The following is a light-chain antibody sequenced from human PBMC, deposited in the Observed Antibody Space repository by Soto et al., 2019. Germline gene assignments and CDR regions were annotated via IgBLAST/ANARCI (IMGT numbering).Light chain of an antibody. CDR3: LQYYDYPYT. J-gene: IGKJ2*01. CDR2: AAS. Sequence: DIQMTQSPSSLSAAVEDRVTITCRASQGIRSDLGWYQQKPGKAPKHLIYAASSLQSGVPSRFSGSGSGTEFTLTITSLQPEDFATYYCLQYYDYPYTFGQGTKLEIK. V-gene: IGKV1-17*01. CDR1: QGIRSD.